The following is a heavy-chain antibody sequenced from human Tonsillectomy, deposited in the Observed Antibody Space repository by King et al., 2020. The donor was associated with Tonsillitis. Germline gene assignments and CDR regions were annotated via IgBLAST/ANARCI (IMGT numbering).Heavy chain of an antibody. D-gene: IGHD5-24*01. V-gene: IGHV1-18*01. CDR2: ISGYNGNT. CDR1: GYTFTSYG. CDR3: ARDLGEEEMTTFDY. J-gene: IGHJ4*02. Sequence: QLVQSGAEVKKPGASVKVSCKASGYTFTSYGISRGRQAPGQGLEWMGWISGYNGNTNYAQKLQGRVTMTTDTSTSTAYMELRSLRSDDTAVYYCARDLGEEEMTTFDYWGQGSLVTVSS.